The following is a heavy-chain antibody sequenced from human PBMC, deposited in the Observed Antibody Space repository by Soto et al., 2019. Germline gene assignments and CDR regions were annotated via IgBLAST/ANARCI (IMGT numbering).Heavy chain of an antibody. CDR1: GYTFTGYY. V-gene: IGHV1-2*04. CDR3: ARGTLAAAGDDYYYYGMDV. D-gene: IGHD6-13*01. J-gene: IGHJ6*02. CDR2: INPNSGGT. Sequence: GASVKVSCKASGYTFTGYYMHWVRQAPGQGLEWMGWINPNSGGTNYAQKVQGWVTMTRDTSISTAYMELSRLRSDDTAVYYCARGTLAAAGDDYYYYGMDVWGQGTTVTVSS.